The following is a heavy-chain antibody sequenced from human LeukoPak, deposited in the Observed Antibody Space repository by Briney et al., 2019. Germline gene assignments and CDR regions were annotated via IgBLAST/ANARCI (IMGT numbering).Heavy chain of an antibody. CDR3: TRDQTPYY. V-gene: IGHV3-49*04. Sequence: PGGSLRLSCVASGFTFSSYAMHWVRQAPGKGLEWVGFIRSKIYGGTPEYAASVKGRFTISRDDSKGVAYLQMNSLKTEDTAVYYCTRDQTPYYWGQGTLVTVSS. J-gene: IGHJ4*02. CDR2: IRSKIYGGTP. CDR1: GFTFSSYA.